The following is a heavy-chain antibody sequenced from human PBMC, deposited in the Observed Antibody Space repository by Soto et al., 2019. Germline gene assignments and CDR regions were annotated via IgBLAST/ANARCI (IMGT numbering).Heavy chain of an antibody. CDR2: ISTYTGKT. CDR1: GYSFTGYD. V-gene: IGHV1-18*01. Sequence: QVQLVQSGAEVKKPGASVKVSCKASGYSFTGYDITWVRQAPGQGLEWMGWISTYTGKTNYAQRLQGRVTLTTDTSTSTTYMELRSLRSDDTAVYYCARGGSSTGYHYWGQGTLVTVSA. J-gene: IGHJ4*02. D-gene: IGHD3-22*01. CDR3: ARGGSSTGYHY.